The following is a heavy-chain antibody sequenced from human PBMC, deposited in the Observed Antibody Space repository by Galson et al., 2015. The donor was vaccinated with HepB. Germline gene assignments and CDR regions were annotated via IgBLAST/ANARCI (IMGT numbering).Heavy chain of an antibody. CDR2: ISAYNGNT. V-gene: IGHV1-18*01. D-gene: IGHD3-10*01. Sequence: SVKVSCKASGYTFTGYYIHWVRQAPGQGLEWMGWISAYNGNTNYAQKFQGRVTMTTDTSTSTAYMELRSLRSDDTAVYYCARSRGAGEYMEVWGQGTTVTVSS. J-gene: IGHJ6*02. CDR1: GYTFTGYY. CDR3: ARSRGAGEYMEV.